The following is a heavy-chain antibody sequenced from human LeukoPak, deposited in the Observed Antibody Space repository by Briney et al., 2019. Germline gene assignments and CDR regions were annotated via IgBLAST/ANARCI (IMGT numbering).Heavy chain of an antibody. CDR2: ISYDGSNK. Sequence: GGSLRLSCAASGFTFSSYAMHWVRQAPGKGLEWVAVISYDGSNKYYADSVKGRFTISRDNSKNTLYLQMNSLRAEDTAVYYCAGSHYDILTGYRPYFDYWGQGTLVTVSS. V-gene: IGHV3-30-3*01. D-gene: IGHD3-9*01. CDR3: AGSHYDILTGYRPYFDY. J-gene: IGHJ4*02. CDR1: GFTFSSYA.